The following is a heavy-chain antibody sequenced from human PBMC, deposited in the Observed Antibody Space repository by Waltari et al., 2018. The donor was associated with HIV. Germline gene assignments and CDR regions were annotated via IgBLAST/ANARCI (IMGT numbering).Heavy chain of an antibody. CDR1: GYTHTAMS. CDR3: ARLDSSGYYYYYGMDV. D-gene: IGHD3-22*01. Sequence: QVQLVQSGAEVKKTGASVKVSCKVSGYTHTAMSMHWVSEATRKGPEWMGGFDPEDGETIYAQNFQGRVTMTEDTSTDTAYMELSSLRSEDTAVYYCARLDSSGYYYYYGMDVWGQGTTVTVSS. CDR2: FDPEDGET. J-gene: IGHJ6*02. V-gene: IGHV1-24*01.